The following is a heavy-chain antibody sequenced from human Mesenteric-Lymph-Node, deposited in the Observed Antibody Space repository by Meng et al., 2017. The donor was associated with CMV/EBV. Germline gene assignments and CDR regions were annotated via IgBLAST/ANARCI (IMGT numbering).Heavy chain of an antibody. D-gene: IGHD1-1*01. CDR3: ARILFRWNDFGDY. V-gene: IGHV4-34*01. CDR1: GGSFSGYY. CDR2: INHSGST. Sequence: CAVYGGSFSGYYWSWIRQPPGKGLEWIGEINHSGSTNYNPSLKSRVTISVDTSKNQFSLKLSSVTAADTAVYYCARILFRWNDFGDYWGQGTLVTVSS. J-gene: IGHJ4*02.